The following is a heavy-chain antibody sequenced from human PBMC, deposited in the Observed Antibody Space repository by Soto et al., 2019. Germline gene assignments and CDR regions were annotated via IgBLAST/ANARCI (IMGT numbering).Heavy chain of an antibody. Sequence: QVQLQESGPGLVKPSETLSLTCIVSGAPISSYYWSWIRQSPGRGLEWIGHFSYIENTTYNPSLKSRVTMSADTSKNQFFLKLNSVTAADTAVYHCARGGGVRFLEWFILWGQGTLVTVSS. CDR2: FSYIENT. D-gene: IGHD3-3*01. J-gene: IGHJ4*02. CDR3: ARGGGVRFLEWFIL. V-gene: IGHV4-59*01. CDR1: GAPISSYY.